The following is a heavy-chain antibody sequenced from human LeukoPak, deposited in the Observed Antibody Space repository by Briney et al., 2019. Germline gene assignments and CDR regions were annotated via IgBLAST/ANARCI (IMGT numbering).Heavy chain of an antibody. J-gene: IGHJ6*04. CDR3: ARVYCTSTRCYSYSDV. V-gene: IGHV4-4*07. D-gene: IGHD2-2*02. CDR1: GGSISGYF. CDR2: IYPSVST. Sequence: PSETLSLTCTVSGGSISGYFWSWIRQPAGKGLEWIGRIYPSVSTNYNPSLKSRVTTSVDTSKNQFSLKLSSVTAADTAVYYCARVYCTSTRCYSYSDVWGRGTTVTVSS.